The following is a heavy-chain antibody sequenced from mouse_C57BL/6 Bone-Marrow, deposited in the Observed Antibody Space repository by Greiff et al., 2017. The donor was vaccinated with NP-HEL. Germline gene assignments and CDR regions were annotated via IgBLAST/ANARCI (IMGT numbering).Heavy chain of an antibody. J-gene: IGHJ2*01. Sequence: QVQLQQPGAELVKPGASVKLSCKASGYTFTSYWMHWVKQRPGQGLEWIGMIHPNSGSTNYNEKFKSKATLTVDKSSSTAYRQLSSLTSEDSAVYYCARSGYDYDFFDYWGQGTTLTVSS. V-gene: IGHV1-64*01. D-gene: IGHD2-4*01. CDR2: IHPNSGST. CDR1: GYTFTSYW. CDR3: ARSGYDYDFFDY.